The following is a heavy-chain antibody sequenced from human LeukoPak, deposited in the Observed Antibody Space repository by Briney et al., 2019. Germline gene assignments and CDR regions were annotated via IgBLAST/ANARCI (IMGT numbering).Heavy chain of an antibody. V-gene: IGHV1-8*01. Sequence: ASVKVSCKASGYTFTSYDINWVRQATGRGLEWMGWMNPNSGNTGYAQKFQGRVTMTRNTSISTAYMELSSLRSEDTAVYYCAVPAATDQGYGMDVWGQGTTVTVS. J-gene: IGHJ6*02. D-gene: IGHD2-2*01. CDR2: MNPNSGNT. CDR1: GYTFTSYD. CDR3: AVPAATDQGYGMDV.